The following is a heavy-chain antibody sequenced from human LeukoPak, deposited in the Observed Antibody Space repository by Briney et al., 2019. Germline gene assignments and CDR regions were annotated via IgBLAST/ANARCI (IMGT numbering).Heavy chain of an antibody. CDR1: GYTFTSYG. CDR3: AREGVDMVAPGYFDL. V-gene: IGHV1-18*01. Sequence: ASVKVSCKASGYTFTSYGISWVRQAPGQGLEWMGWISAYNGITNYAQKLQGRVTMTTDTSTSTAYMELRSLRSDDTAVYYCAREGVDMVAPGYFDLWGRGTLVTVSS. J-gene: IGHJ2*01. CDR2: ISAYNGIT. D-gene: IGHD5-12*01.